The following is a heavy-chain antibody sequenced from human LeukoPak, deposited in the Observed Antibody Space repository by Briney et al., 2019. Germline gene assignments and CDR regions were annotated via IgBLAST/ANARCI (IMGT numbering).Heavy chain of an antibody. CDR1: GGSISSGSYY. CDR3: AGAYCGGDCSVDY. D-gene: IGHD2-21*02. V-gene: IGHV4-61*02. J-gene: IGHJ4*02. Sequence: SETLSLTCTVSGGSISSGSYYWSWIRQPAGRGLEWIGRIYTSGSTNYNPSLKSRVTISVDTSKNQFSLKLSSVTAADTAVYYCAGAYCGGDCSVDYWGQGTLVTVSS. CDR2: IYTSGST.